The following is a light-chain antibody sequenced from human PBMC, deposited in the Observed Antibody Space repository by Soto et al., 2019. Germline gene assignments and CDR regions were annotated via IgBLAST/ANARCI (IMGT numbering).Light chain of an antibody. CDR3: SSFTNTTTLVL. V-gene: IGLV2-14*03. J-gene: IGLJ2*01. CDR2: EVS. CDR1: SSDIGGFNY. Sequence: QSALTQPASVSGSPGQSITISCNGTSSDIGGFNYVSWYQQHPGKAPTLIIYEVSNRPSGISHRFSGSKSGDTASLTISGLLAEDEADYYCSSFTNTTTLVLFGGGTQLTVL.